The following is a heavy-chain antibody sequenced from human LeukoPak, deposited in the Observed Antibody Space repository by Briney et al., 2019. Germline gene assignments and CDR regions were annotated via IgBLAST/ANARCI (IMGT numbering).Heavy chain of an antibody. CDR2: ISYDESEK. CDR1: GFIFSTYE. CDR3: ATLYGDYPDY. Sequence: GGSLRLSCAASGFIFSTYEMHWVRQAPGKGLEWVAVISYDESEKSYAASVKGRFTISRDNSKNSLYLQMNSLRAEDTAVYYCATLYGDYPDYWGQGTLVSVSS. V-gene: IGHV3-30*03. D-gene: IGHD4-17*01. J-gene: IGHJ4*02.